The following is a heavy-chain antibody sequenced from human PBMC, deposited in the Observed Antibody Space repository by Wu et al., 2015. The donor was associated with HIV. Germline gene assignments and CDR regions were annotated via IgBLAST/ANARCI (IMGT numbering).Heavy chain of an antibody. CDR2: MNPRSGNT. CDR3: ARQRAYTSGWYIFDY. Sequence: QVQLVQSGAEVKKPGASVKVSCKASGYTFTSYDINWVRQATGQGLEWMGWMNPRSGNTGYAQKFQGRVTMTRDTSISTANMELSSLRSEDTAVYYCARQRAYTSGWYIFDYWGQGTXVTVSS. J-gene: IGHJ4*02. CDR1: GYTFTSYD. V-gene: IGHV1-8*01. D-gene: IGHD6-19*01.